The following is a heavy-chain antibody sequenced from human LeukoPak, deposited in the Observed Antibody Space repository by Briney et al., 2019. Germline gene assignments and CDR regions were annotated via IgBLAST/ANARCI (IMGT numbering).Heavy chain of an antibody. CDR3: AREIAGHFDY. J-gene: IGHJ4*02. Sequence: ASVKVSCKTSGYAFTGYYIHWVRQAPGQGLEWMGWINPNSGGTKYAQKLQGRVTMTTDTSTSTAYMELRSLGSDDTAVYYCAREIAGHFDYWGQGTLVTVSS. V-gene: IGHV1-2*02. CDR1: GYAFTGYY. CDR2: INPNSGGT. D-gene: IGHD6-13*01.